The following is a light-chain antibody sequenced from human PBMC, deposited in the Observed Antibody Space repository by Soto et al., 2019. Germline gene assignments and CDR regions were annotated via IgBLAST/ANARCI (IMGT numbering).Light chain of an antibody. J-gene: IGKJ5*01. CDR2: DAS. CDR3: QQYQTYAT. V-gene: IGKV1-5*01. Sequence: DIQMTQSPSTLSASVGDRVTITCRASQGISSWLAWYQQKPGKAPKLLIYDASSLESGVPSRFSGSGSGTEFTLTISSLQPDDFATYYCQQYQTYATFGQGTRLEIK. CDR1: QGISSW.